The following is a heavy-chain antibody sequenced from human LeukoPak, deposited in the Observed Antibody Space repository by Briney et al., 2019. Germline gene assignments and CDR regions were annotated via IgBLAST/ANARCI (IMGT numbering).Heavy chain of an antibody. D-gene: IGHD3-22*01. CDR2: IRYDGSNK. CDR1: GFTFSSYG. V-gene: IGHV3-30*02. J-gene: IGHJ4*02. CDR3: AKGAARGYYDSSGYY. Sequence: HSGGSLRLSCAASGFTFSSYGMHWVRQAPGKGLEWVAFIRYDGSNKYYADSVKGRFTISRDNSKNTLYLQMNSLRAEDTAVYYCAKGAARGYYDSSGYYWGQGTLVTVSS.